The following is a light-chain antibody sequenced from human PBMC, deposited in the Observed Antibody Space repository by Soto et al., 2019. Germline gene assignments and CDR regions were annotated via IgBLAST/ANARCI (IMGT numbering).Light chain of an antibody. J-gene: IGKJ4*01. Sequence: SVKSESPDSLAVSMGERGTISCKCSYSVLYSSNNKNYLAWYQQKPGQPPKLLIYWASTRESGVPDRFSGSGSGTDFAITISSLQAEDVAVYYCQQYYSTPLTFGGGTKVDIK. V-gene: IGKV4-1*01. CDR3: QQYYSTPLT. CDR1: YSVLYSSNNKNY. CDR2: WAS.